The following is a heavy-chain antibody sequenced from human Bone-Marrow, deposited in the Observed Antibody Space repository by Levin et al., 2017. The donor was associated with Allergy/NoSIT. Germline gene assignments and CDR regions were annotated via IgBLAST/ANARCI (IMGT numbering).Heavy chain of an antibody. CDR3: AREFVGGHYDY. CDR2: IYPSVDTT. V-gene: IGHV1-46*01. J-gene: IGHJ4*02. CDR1: GYTFISYY. Sequence: ASVKVSCKTSGYTFISYYIHWMRQAPGQGLEGMGVIYPSVDTTSHAQNFKDRLTMTMDTATSTDYMELNRLTSDDAAVYFCAREFVGGHYDYWGQGTLVAVSS. D-gene: IGHD1-26*01.